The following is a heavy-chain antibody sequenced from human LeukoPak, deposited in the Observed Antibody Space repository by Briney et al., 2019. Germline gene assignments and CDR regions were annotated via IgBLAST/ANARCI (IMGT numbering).Heavy chain of an antibody. CDR1: GFTFSSYA. J-gene: IGHJ3*02. CDR2: ISYDGSNK. D-gene: IGHD3-22*01. CDR3: AREGSYDSSGHRAFDI. Sequence: GGSLRLSCAASGFTFSSYAMHWVRQAPGKGLEWVAVISYDGSNKYYADSVKGRLTISRDNSKNTLYLQMNSLRAEDTAVYYCAREGSYDSSGHRAFDIWGQGTMVTVSS. V-gene: IGHV3-30*04.